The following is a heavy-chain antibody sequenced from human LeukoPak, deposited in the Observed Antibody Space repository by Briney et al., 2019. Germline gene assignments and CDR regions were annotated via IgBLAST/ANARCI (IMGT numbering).Heavy chain of an antibody. D-gene: IGHD2-2*01. J-gene: IGHJ6*04. CDR1: GFTFSSYW. CDR3: AREGPAATRKTYGMDV. CDR2: INSDGSST. Sequence: GGSLRLSCAASGFTFSSYWMHWVRQAPGEGLVWVSRINSDGSSTSYADSVKGRFTISRDNAKNTLYLQMNSLRAEDTAVYYCAREGPAATRKTYGMDVWGKGTTVTVSS. V-gene: IGHV3-74*01.